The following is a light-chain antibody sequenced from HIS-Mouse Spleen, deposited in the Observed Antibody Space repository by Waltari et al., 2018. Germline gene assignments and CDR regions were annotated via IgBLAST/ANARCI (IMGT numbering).Light chain of an antibody. CDR1: QSIGSW. J-gene: IGKJ1*01. CDR2: AAS. Sequence: DIQMTQSPSTLSASVGDRVTITCRASQSIGSWLAWYQQKPGKAPKLLIYAASTLQSGVPSRFSGSGSGTDFTLTISCLQSEDFATYYCQQYYSFPRTFGQGTKVEIK. CDR3: QQYYSFPRT. V-gene: IGKV1-5*01.